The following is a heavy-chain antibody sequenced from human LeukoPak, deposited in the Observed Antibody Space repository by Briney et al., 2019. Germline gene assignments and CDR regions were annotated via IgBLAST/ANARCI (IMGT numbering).Heavy chain of an antibody. CDR1: GGSISSYY. CDR2: IYYSGST. CDR3: IRNFDY. J-gene: IGHJ4*02. V-gene: IGHV4-59*01. Sequence: SETLSLTCTVSGGSISSYYWSWIRQPPGKGREWIGYIYYSGSTNYHPSLKSRVTISVHTSKNQFSLKLSSVTAADTAVYYCIRNFDYWGQGTLVTVSS.